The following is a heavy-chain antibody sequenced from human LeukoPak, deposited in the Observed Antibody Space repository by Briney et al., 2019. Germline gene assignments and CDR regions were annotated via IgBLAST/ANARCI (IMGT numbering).Heavy chain of an antibody. D-gene: IGHD3-10*01. CDR3: ARDTSGVWFQTDY. J-gene: IGHJ4*02. CDR2: ISSSSSYI. V-gene: IGHV3-21*01. Sequence: GGSLRLSCAASGFTFSSYSMNWVRQAPGKGLEWVSSISSSSSYIYYADSVKGRFTISRDNAKNSLYLQMNSLRAEDTAVYYCARDTSGVWFQTDYWGQGTLVTVSS. CDR1: GFTFSSYS.